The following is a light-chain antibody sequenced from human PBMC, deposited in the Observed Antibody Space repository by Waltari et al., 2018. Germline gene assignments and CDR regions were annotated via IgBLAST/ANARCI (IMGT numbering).Light chain of an antibody. CDR1: QGISKY. Sequence: DIQMTQSPSAMSASVGDRVTITCRASQGISKYLAGFQQKPGKIPKRLIYTASNLESGVPSRFSGSGSGTEFTLTITSLQPEDSATYYCLQHSSYPYTFGHGTKLEI. J-gene: IGKJ2*01. CDR2: TAS. CDR3: LQHSSYPYT. V-gene: IGKV1-17*03.